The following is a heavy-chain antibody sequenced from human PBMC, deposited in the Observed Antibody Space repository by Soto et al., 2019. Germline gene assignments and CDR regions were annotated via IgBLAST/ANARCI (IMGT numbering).Heavy chain of an antibody. Sequence: EVQLLDSGGGLVQPGGSLRLSCAASGFTFSSYAMSWVRQAPGKGLEWVSAISGSAITTYYADSVKGRFTISRDNSKNTVYLQMNSLSAEDTAIYYWAKVIVARGGMDVWGRGTIVTVSS. D-gene: IGHD6-6*01. V-gene: IGHV3-23*01. CDR1: GFTFSSYA. J-gene: IGHJ6*02. CDR2: ISGSAITT. CDR3: AKVIVARGGMDV.